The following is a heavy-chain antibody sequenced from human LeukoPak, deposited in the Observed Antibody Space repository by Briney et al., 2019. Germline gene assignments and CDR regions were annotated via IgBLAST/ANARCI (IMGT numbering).Heavy chain of an antibody. V-gene: IGHV3-49*04. CDR1: GFTFGDYA. CDR2: IRSKAYGGTT. CDR3: TKPTGDAFDI. D-gene: IGHD1-14*01. Sequence: GGSLRLSCTASGFTFGDYAMSWVRQAPGEGLEWVGFIRSKAYGGTTEYAASVKGRFTISRDDSKSIAYLQMNSLKTEDTAVYYCTKPTGDAFDIWGQGTMVTVSS. J-gene: IGHJ3*02.